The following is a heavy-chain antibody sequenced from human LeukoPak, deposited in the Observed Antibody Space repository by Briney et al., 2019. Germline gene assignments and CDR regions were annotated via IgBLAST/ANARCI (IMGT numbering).Heavy chain of an antibody. Sequence: SETLSLTCAVYGGSFSGYYWSWIRQPPVKGLEWIGEINHSGSTNYNPSLKSRVTISVDTSKNQFSLKLSSVTAADTAVYYCARGWSDSSLDYWGQGTLVTVSS. J-gene: IGHJ4*02. D-gene: IGHD6-19*01. CDR1: GGSFSGYY. V-gene: IGHV4-34*01. CDR3: ARGWSDSSLDY. CDR2: INHSGST.